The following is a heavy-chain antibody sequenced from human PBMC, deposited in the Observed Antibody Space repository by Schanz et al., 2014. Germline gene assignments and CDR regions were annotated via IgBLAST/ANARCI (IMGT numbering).Heavy chain of an antibody. CDR1: GFIFSNYG. V-gene: IGHV3-30*02. CDR2: IWSDGSRT. D-gene: IGHD1-26*01. Sequence: QVQLVESGGGVVQRGGSLRLSCAASGFIFSNYGMHWVRQAPGKGLEWVAFIWSDGSRTYHAESVKGRFTISRDTSRXXLYMQTADERAEDTGLYNSVKVVASGPTTGPFDPWGQGTLVTVSS. J-gene: IGHJ5*02. CDR3: VKVVASGPTTGPFDP.